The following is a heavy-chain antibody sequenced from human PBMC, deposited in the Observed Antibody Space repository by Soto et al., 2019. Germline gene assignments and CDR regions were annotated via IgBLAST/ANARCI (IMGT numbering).Heavy chain of an antibody. J-gene: IGHJ4*02. D-gene: IGHD2-15*01. Sequence: GGSLRLSCAASGFTFSSYAMSWVRQAPGKGLEWVSAISGSGGSTYYADSVKGRFTISRDNSKNTLYLQMNSLRAEDTAVYYCANTAGYCSGGSCVDYWGQGTLVTVSS. CDR3: ANTAGYCSGGSCVDY. CDR2: ISGSGGST. CDR1: GFTFSSYA. V-gene: IGHV3-23*01.